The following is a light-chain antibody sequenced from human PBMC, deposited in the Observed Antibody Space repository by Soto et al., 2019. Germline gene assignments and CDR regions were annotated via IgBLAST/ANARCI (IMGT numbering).Light chain of an antibody. CDR3: HHYNIWPFT. CDR1: QSVRSN. CDR2: GSS. Sequence: EMVRTQSPATLSVSPGERATLSCRASQSVRSNLAWYQQKPRQAPRLLIYGSSTRATDIPVRFTGSGSGTEFTLTISSLQSQDFAVYYCHHYNIWPFTFGPGTKVEIK. J-gene: IGKJ3*01. V-gene: IGKV3-15*01.